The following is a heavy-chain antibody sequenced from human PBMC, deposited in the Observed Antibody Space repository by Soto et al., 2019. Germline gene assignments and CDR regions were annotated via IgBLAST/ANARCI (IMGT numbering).Heavy chain of an antibody. Sequence: PSQTLSLTCTISGYSISSGYYWGWIRQPPVKRLEWIGSIYHSGSTYYNPSLKSLVTISVDTSKNQFSLKPSSVTAADTAVYYCARGYCSGGSCYPKGRFDYWAQGTLLTASS. V-gene: IGHV4-38-2*02. CDR1: GYSISSGYY. CDR2: IYHSGST. CDR3: ARGYCSGGSCYPKGRFDY. J-gene: IGHJ4*02. D-gene: IGHD2-15*01.